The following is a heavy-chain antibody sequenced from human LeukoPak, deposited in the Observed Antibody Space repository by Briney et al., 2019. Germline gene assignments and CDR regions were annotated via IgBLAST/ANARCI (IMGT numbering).Heavy chain of an antibody. D-gene: IGHD1/OR15-1a*01. V-gene: IGHV3-30-3*01. CDR1: GFTFSSYA. CDR3: ARAQPNWNILDP. J-gene: IGHJ5*02. CDR2: ISYDGSNK. Sequence: PGGSLRLSCAASGFTFSSYAMSWVRQAPGKGLEWVAVISYDGSNKYYADSVKGRFTISRDNSKNTLYLQMNSLRAEDTAVYYCARAQPNWNILDPWGQGTLVTVSS.